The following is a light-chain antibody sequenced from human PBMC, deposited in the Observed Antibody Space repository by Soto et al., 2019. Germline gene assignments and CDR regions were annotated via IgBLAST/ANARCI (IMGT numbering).Light chain of an antibody. CDR2: RND. J-gene: IGLJ1*01. V-gene: IGLV1-47*01. Sequence: QSVLTQPPSASGTPGQRVTISCSTTNSRSGSNYVYWYQQLPGAAPKLLIYRNDQRPSGVPDRFSASKSGTSASLAISGLRSEDEADYFCAKWDDSLRVYVFGSATKVPVL. CDR3: AKWDDSLRVYV. CDR1: NSRSGSNY.